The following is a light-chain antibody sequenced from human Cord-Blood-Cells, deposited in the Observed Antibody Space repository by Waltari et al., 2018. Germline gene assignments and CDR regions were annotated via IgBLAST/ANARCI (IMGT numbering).Light chain of an antibody. J-gene: IGLJ2*01. CDR3: QAWDSSTVV. Sequence: SYERTQPPSVSVFPGQTASITRPGYQLVDKYACWYQQKPGQSPVLVIYQDSKRPSGIPERFSGSNYGNTATLTIGGTQAMDEADYYCQAWDSSTVVFGGGTKLTVL. V-gene: IGLV3-1*01. CDR1: QLVDKY. CDR2: QDS.